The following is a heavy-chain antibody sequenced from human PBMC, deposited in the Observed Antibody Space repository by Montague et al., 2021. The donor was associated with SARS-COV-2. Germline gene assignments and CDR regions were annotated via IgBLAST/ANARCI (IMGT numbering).Heavy chain of an antibody. D-gene: IGHD6-19*01. CDR2: VYYSGST. J-gene: IGHJ4*02. CDR1: GVSVTDYY. CDR3: ARGERGAWYNHYFDY. Sequence: SETLSLTCTVSGVSVTDYYWSWIRQPPGKGLEWVGDVYYSGSTNYNPSLKSRVTISVDTPKNQFSLKLMSVTAADTAVYYCARGERGAWYNHYFDYWGQGALVTVSS. V-gene: IGHV4-59*02.